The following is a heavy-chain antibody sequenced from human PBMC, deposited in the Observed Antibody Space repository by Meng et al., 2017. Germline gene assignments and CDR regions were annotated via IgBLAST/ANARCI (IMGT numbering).Heavy chain of an antibody. Sequence: EVQLVESGGGVVTPGGSLRLSCAASGFTFSNYSMNWVRQAPGKGLEWVSSISSDSRYIFYADSVKGRFTISRDNAKNSLYLLMIGLSPEDTAVFYCARFETVGVATGDFWGQGTLVTVSS. J-gene: IGHJ4*02. CDR3: ARFETVGVATGDF. V-gene: IGHV3-21*01. D-gene: IGHD2-15*01. CDR1: GFTFSNYS. CDR2: ISSDSRYI.